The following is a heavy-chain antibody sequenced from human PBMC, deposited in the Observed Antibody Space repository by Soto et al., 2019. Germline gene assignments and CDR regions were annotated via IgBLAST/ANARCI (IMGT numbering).Heavy chain of an antibody. CDR3: ARESRDVFLWFDP. CDR2: LNVGTGNT. V-gene: IGHV1-3*01. CDR1: GYIFSKYA. Sequence: QVQLVQSGGEVKKPGASVKVSCKASGYIFSKYAIHWVRQVPGHKLEWMGWLNVGTGNTKYSQKFKGRVTITRDTSATTAYMELHSLTSQDTAVYYCARESRDVFLWFDPWGQGTLVTVSS. J-gene: IGHJ5*02.